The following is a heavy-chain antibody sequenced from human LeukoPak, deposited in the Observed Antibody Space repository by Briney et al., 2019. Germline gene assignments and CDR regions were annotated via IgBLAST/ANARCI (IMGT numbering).Heavy chain of an antibody. CDR1: GFTFSSYS. CDR2: ISSSSSYT. D-gene: IGHD1-26*01. CDR3: ARCGTPNNFYYYGMDV. Sequence: GGSLRLSCAASGFTFSSYSMNWVRRAPGKGLEWVSSISSSSSYTYYADFVKGRFTISRDSAKNSLYLQMNSLRAEDTAVYYCARCGTPNNFYYYGMDVWGQGTTVTVSS. V-gene: IGHV3-21*04. J-gene: IGHJ6*02.